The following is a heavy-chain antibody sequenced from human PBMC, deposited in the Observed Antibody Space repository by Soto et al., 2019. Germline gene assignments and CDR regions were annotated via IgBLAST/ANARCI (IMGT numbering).Heavy chain of an antibody. CDR3: LTINSYGPPGSGYYYDMDV. V-gene: IGHV3-74*01. CDR1: GFTFRSYW. Sequence: HPGASLRPSFVTSGFTFRSYWMHGVRQDPEKGLVWVSHINSDGSSSTYADSVKGRFTISRHNSKNTLYLQMNSLRVEDTAVYYCLTINSYGPPGSGYYYDMDVWGQGT. J-gene: IGHJ6*02. D-gene: IGHD5-18*01. CDR2: INSDGSSS.